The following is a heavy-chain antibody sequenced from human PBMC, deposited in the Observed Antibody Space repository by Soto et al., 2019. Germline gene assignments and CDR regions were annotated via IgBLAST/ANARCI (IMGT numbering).Heavy chain of an antibody. V-gene: IGHV3-48*02. CDR2: ISSSSTI. CDR3: ARDPIYDFWSGYYYSSYGMDV. Sequence: AGGSLRLSCAASGFTFSSYSMNWVRQAPGKGLEWVSYISSSSTIYYADSVKGRFTISRDNAKNSLYLQMNSLRDEDTAVYYCARDPIYDFWSGYYYSSYGMDVWCQGTTVTVSS. CDR1: GFTFSSYS. D-gene: IGHD3-3*01. J-gene: IGHJ6*02.